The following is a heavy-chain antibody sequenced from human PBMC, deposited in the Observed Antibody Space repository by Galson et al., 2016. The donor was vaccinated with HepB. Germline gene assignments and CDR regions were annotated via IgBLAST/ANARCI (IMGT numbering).Heavy chain of an antibody. CDR2: ITGSGGTT. V-gene: IGHV3-23*01. CDR3: ARGPTYYEFWGTSYKDYYYGMDG. Sequence: SLRLSCAASGFSFNSYAMSWVRQAPGKGLDWVSTITGSGGTTYYADSVKGRFTISRDNSRNTLFLQMNSLRADDTAIYYCARGPTYYEFWGTSYKDYYYGMDGWGKGSTLTVSS. J-gene: IGHJ6*04. D-gene: IGHD3-3*01. CDR1: GFSFNSYA.